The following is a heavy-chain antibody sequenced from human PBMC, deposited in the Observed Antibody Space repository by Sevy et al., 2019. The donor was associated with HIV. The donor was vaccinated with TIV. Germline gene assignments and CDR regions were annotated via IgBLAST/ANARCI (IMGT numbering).Heavy chain of an antibody. CDR3: ARVPSRIRRYYYMDV. CDR2: IYSGGST. Sequence: GGSLRLSCAASGFTISSNYMSWVRQAPGKGLEWVSAIYSGGSTYYADSVKGRFTISRDNSKNTLYLQMNSLRAEDTAVYYCARVPSRIRRYYYMDVWGKGTTVTVSS. J-gene: IGHJ6*03. V-gene: IGHV3-53*01. CDR1: GFTISSNY. D-gene: IGHD4-17*01.